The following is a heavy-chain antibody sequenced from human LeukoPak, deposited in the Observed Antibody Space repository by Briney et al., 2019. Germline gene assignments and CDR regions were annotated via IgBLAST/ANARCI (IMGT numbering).Heavy chain of an antibody. V-gene: IGHV2-5*02. Sequence: TLSLTCTVSGDSISSSTYYWGWIRQPPGKGLEWLALIYWDDDKRYSPSLKSRLTITKDTSKNQVVLTMTNMDPVDTATYYCAHSRLGVGDYAYWYWGQGTLVTVSS. CDR3: AHSRLGVGDYAYWY. CDR1: GDSISSSTYY. CDR2: IYWDDDK. J-gene: IGHJ4*02. D-gene: IGHD4-17*01.